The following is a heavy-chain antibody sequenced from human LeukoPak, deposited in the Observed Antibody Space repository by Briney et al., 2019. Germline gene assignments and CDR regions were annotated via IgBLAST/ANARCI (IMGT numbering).Heavy chain of an antibody. CDR3: ARATYYYYMDV. V-gene: IGHV1-2*02. CDR2: INPNSGGT. J-gene: IGHJ6*03. CDR1: RYTFTGYY. Sequence: ASVKVSCKASRYTFTGYYIHWVRQAPGQGLEWMGWINPNSGGTNYAQKFQGRVTMTRDTSISTAYMELGRLRSDDTAVYYCARATYYYYMDVWGKGTTVTVSS.